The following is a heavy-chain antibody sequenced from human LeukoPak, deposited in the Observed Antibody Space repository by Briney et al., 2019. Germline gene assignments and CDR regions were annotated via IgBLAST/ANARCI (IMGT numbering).Heavy chain of an antibody. CDR2: IYPDDSET. Sequence: GESLKISCKTSGYTFTNYWIGWGRQMPGKGLEWMGIIYPDDSETTYSPSFQGQVTISADRSISTAYLQRSSLKASDTAMYYCARSQDSSSDAFDIWGQGTMVTVSS. V-gene: IGHV5-51*01. D-gene: IGHD6-13*01. J-gene: IGHJ3*02. CDR3: ARSQDSSSDAFDI. CDR1: GYTFTNYW.